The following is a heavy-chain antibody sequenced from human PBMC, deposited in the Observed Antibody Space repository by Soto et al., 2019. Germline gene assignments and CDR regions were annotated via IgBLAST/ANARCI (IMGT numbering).Heavy chain of an antibody. CDR2: IYYSGST. D-gene: IGHD6-13*01. Sequence: SETLSLTCAVSGDSISSGGFSWSWIRQPPGKGMEWIGYIYYSGSTNYNPSLKSRVTISVDTSKNQFSLKLSSVTAADTAVYYCARRSQGSSAPFDYWGQGTLVTVSS. CDR1: GDSISSGGFS. CDR3: ARRSQGSSAPFDY. V-gene: IGHV4-61*08. J-gene: IGHJ4*02.